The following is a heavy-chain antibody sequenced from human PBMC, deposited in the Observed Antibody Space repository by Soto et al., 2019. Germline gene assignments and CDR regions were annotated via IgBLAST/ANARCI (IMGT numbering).Heavy chain of an antibody. CDR2: ISADGADP. D-gene: IGHD3-22*01. Sequence: GGSLRLSCAASGFTFEDYALHWVRQSSGKGPEWVSLISADGADPYYADSVKGRFTISRDNRKDSLYLQMNSLRPEDSAIYYCTKARFYFDSSPYDSWGQGTRGTVPQ. CDR1: GFTFEDYA. J-gene: IGHJ4*02. V-gene: IGHV3-43*02. CDR3: TKARFYFDSSPYDS.